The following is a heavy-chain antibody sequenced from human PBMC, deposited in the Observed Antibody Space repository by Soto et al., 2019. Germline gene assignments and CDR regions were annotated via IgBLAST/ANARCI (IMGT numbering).Heavy chain of an antibody. CDR2: ISGSSDIT. V-gene: IGHV3-23*01. D-gene: IGHD4-17*01. CDR3: VHPRSTVQIPPT. CDR1: GFTFSSFA. Sequence: GGSLRLSCAASGFTFSSFAMGWVRQAPGKGLEWVSLISGSSDITYYANSVKGRFTISRDNSKNTLYLQMSSLRAVDTAVYYCVHPRSTVQIPPTWGQGTLVTVSS. J-gene: IGHJ5*02.